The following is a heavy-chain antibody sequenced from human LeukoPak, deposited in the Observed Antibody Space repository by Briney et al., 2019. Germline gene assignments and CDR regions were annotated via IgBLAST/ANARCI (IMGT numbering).Heavy chain of an antibody. V-gene: IGHV1-69*13. CDR2: IIPIFGTA. J-gene: IGHJ1*01. CDR3: ARDGDYDAYFQH. D-gene: IGHD4-17*01. CDR1: GGTFSSYA. Sequence: ASVKVSCKASGGTFSSYAISWVRQAPGQGLEWMGGIIPIFGTANYAQKFQGRVTITADESTSTAYMELSSLRSDDTAVYYCARDGDYDAYFQHWGQGTLVTVSS.